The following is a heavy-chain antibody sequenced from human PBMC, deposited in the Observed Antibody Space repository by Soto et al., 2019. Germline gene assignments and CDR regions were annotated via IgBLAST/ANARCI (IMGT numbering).Heavy chain of an antibody. Sequence: QITLKESGPTLVKPTQTLTLTCTFSGFSLNTEGVGVGWIRQPPGKALEWLALLYWDDDKRRSPSLKSRRSISRGTSKNQVVLTMTTMDPVDTATYFCAHHDRAFDYWGQGTLVTVSS. J-gene: IGHJ4*02. CDR2: LYWDDDK. CDR3: AHHDRAFDY. CDR1: GFSLNTEGVG. V-gene: IGHV2-5*02.